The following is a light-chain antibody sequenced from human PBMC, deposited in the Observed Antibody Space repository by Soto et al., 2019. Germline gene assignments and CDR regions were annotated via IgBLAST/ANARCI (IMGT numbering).Light chain of an antibody. J-gene: IGLJ2*01. CDR2: EVS. CDR3: SSYAGSNIVL. Sequence: QSALTQPPSASGSPGQSVTISCTGTSSDVGGYNYVSWYQQHPGKAPKLMIFEVSKRPSGVPDRFSGSKSGNTASLTVSGLQAEDEADYYCSSYAGSNIVLFGGGTK. V-gene: IGLV2-8*01. CDR1: SSDVGGYNY.